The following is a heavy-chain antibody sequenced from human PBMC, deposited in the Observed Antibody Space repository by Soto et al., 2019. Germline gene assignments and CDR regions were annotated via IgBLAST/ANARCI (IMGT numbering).Heavy chain of an antibody. V-gene: IGHV4-4*07. Sequence: QVQLQESGPGLVKPSETLSLTCTVSGGSISSYYWSWIRQPAGKGLEWIWRIYTSGSTNYNPSLKSRVTMSVDTSKNQFSLKLSSVTAADTAVYYCARGPSTMGGNTLDYWGQGTLVTVSS. J-gene: IGHJ4*02. D-gene: IGHD2-15*01. CDR3: ARGPSTMGGNTLDY. CDR1: GGSISSYY. CDR2: IYTSGST.